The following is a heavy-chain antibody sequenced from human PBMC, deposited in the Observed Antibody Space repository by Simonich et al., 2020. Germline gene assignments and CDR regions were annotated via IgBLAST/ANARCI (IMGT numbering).Heavy chain of an antibody. V-gene: IGHV4-38-2*01. CDR3: ARVGYSNYYYYGMDV. CDR2: IYHSGST. J-gene: IGHJ6*02. CDR1: GYSISSGYY. D-gene: IGHD6-13*01. Sequence: QVQLQESGPGLVKPSETLSLTCAVSGYSISSGYYWGWIRQPPGKWLEWIGSIYHSGSTYYNPSLKSRVTISVDTSKNQFSLKLSSVTAADTAVYYCARVGYSNYYYYGMDVWGQGTTVTVSS.